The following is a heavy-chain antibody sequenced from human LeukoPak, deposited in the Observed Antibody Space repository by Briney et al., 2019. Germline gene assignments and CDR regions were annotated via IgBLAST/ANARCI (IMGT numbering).Heavy chain of an antibody. CDR3: AREQGYYSVPGY. CDR1: GFTFSNAW. J-gene: IGHJ4*02. Sequence: GGSLRLSCAASGFTFSNAWMSWVRQAPGKGLEWVGRIKSKTDGGTTDYAAPVKGRFTISRDNAKNTLYLQMNSLRAEDTAVYYCAREQGYYSVPGYWGQGTLVTVSS. V-gene: IGHV3-15*05. CDR2: IKSKTDGGTT. D-gene: IGHD3-22*01.